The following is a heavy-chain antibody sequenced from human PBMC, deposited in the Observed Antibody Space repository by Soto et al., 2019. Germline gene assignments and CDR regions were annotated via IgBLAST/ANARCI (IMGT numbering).Heavy chain of an antibody. Sequence: ASVKVSCKASGYTFTGYYMHWVRQAPGQGLEWMGWINPNSGGTNYAQKFQGWVTMTRDTSISTAYMELSRLRSDDTAVYYCAAAVAGSYNWFDPWGQGTLVTVSS. CDR3: AAAVAGSYNWFDP. CDR2: INPNSGGT. D-gene: IGHD6-19*01. V-gene: IGHV1-2*04. CDR1: GYTFTGYY. J-gene: IGHJ5*02.